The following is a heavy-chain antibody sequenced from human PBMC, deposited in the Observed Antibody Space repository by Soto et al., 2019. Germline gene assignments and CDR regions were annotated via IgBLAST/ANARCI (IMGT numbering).Heavy chain of an antibody. CDR3: ARGAGSRERETSYYGLDV. Sequence: SETLSLTCAVSGDSISSGGYSWSWIRQPPGKGLEWIGHIYYDESTNYNPTLKSRVTISGDRSKNHFSLSLSSVTAADTTIYYCARGAGSRERETSYYGLDVWGQGTTVTVSS. CDR2: IYYDEST. V-gene: IGHV4-30-2*01. CDR1: GDSISSGGYS. D-gene: IGHD3-10*01. J-gene: IGHJ6*02.